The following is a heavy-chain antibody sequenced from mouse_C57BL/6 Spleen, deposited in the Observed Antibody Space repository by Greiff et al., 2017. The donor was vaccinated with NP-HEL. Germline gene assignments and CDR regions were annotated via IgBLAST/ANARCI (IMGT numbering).Heavy chain of an antibody. Sequence: VKLQESGAELVKPGASVKLSCKASGYTFTSYWMQWVKQRPGQGLEWIGEIDPSDSYTNYNQKFKGKATLTVDTSSSTAYMQLSSLTSEDSAVYYCARPGHYYAMDYWGQGTSVTVSS. J-gene: IGHJ4*01. V-gene: IGHV1-50*01. CDR3: ARPGHYYAMDY. CDR1: GYTFTSYW. CDR2: IDPSDSYT.